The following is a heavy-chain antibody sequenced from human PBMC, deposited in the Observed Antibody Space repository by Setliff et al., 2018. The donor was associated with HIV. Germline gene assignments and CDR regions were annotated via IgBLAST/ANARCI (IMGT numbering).Heavy chain of an antibody. CDR2: VNPNSGGT. V-gene: IGHV1-2*02. Sequence: RASVKVSCKASGYTFTGYYMHWVRQAPGQGLEWMGWVNPNSGGTNYAQKFQGRVTMTRDTSISTAYMELRRLRSDDTAVYYCARDRSDYYYYYGMDVWGQGTTVTVSS. J-gene: IGHJ6*02. D-gene: IGHD3-3*01. CDR1: GYTFTGYY. CDR3: ARDRSDYYYYYGMDV.